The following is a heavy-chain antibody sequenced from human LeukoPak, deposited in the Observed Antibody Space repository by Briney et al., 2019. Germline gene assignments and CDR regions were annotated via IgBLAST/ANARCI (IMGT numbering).Heavy chain of an antibody. V-gene: IGHV4-61*02. Sequence: SETLSLTCTVSGGSISSGSYYWSWIRQPAGKGLEWLGRIHTGGSTNYNPSLKSRVTISVNTSKNQFSLKLSSVTAAGTAVYYCARSWFGELYDYWGQGTLVTVSS. J-gene: IGHJ4*02. CDR1: GGSISSGSYY. D-gene: IGHD3-10*01. CDR3: ARSWFGELYDY. CDR2: IHTGGST.